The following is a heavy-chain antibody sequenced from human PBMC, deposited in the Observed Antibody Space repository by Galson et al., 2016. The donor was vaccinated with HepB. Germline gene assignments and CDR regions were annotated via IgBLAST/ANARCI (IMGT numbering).Heavy chain of an antibody. V-gene: IGHV4-39*01. CDR3: SPYSFESSPYYPSVFHL. D-gene: IGHD3-22*01. J-gene: IGHJ3*01. CDR2: ASYGGSN. Sequence: ETLSLTCKVSGVSIISSGYYWGWVRQAPGKGLEWIGSASYGGSNYYNPSLKSRVTISLDTSKNQFALDLRSVTAADTAVYYCSPYSFESSPYYPSVFHLWGQGTMVTVSS. CDR1: GVSIISSGYY.